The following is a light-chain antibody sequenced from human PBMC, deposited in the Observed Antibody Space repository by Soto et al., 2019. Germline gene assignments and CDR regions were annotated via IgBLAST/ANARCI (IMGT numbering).Light chain of an antibody. CDR1: ESNSRY. CDR3: QQSYSTPLT. V-gene: IGKV1-39*01. CDR2: GXS. Sequence: IQMTQSPSSLSASIGDVVTRPXRASESNSRYLDWDQQQQGXAPKXXXYGXSSLQSGVPSRLSGSGSGTDFTLTISSLQPEDFATYYCQQSYSTPLTFGQGTKVDIK. J-gene: IGKJ1*01.